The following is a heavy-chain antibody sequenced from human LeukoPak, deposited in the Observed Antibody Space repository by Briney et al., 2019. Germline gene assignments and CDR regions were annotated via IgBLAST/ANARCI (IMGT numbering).Heavy chain of an antibody. CDR3: VRGVIGGWFAP. D-gene: IGHD3-10*01. J-gene: IGHJ5*02. CDR1: GGSISSGGYS. CDR2: IYHSGST. Sequence: PSQTLSLTCAVSGGSISSGGYSWSWIRQPPGKGLEWIGYIYHSGSTYYNPSLKSRVTISVARSKNQFSLKLSSVTAADTAVYYCVRGVIGGWFAPWGQGTLVTVSS. V-gene: IGHV4-30-2*01.